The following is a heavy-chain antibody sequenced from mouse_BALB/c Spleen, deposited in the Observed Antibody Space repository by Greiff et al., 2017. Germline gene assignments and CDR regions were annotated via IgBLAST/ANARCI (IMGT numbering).Heavy chain of an antibody. Sequence: VQLKQSGPGLVKPSQSLSLTCSVTGYSITSGYYWNWIRQFPGNKLEWMGYISYDGSNNYNPSLKNRISITRDTSKNQFFLKLNSVTTEDTATYYCARKAGPYYFDYWGQGTTLTVSS. CDR3: ARKAGPYYFDY. CDR2: ISYDGSN. J-gene: IGHJ2*01. V-gene: IGHV3-6*02. CDR1: GYSITSGYY.